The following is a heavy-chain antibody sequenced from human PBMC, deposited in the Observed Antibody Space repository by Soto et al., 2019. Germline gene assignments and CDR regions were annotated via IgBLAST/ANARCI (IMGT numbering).Heavy chain of an antibody. CDR2: INPTSSHI. V-gene: IGHV3-21*01. Sequence: EVQLVESGGGLVLPGGSLRLSCAASGFTFSAYHMNWVRQAPGKGLEWVSSINPTSSHIYYADSVRGRFTISIDDSKNSVSLQMNSLRTEDAGLYYCACGYCGGGGCYLRRDAFDVWGQGTMVTVSS. J-gene: IGHJ3*01. D-gene: IGHD2-15*01. CDR3: ACGYCGGGGCYLRRDAFDV. CDR1: GFTFSAYH.